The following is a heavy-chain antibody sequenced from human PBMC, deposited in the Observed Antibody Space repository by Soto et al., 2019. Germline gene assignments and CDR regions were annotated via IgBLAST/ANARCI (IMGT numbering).Heavy chain of an antibody. Sequence: PGGSLRLSCAASGFSFSTYSMNWVRQAPGKGLEWVSYISSRSYTIYYVDSVKGRFTISRDNAKNSHYLQMNSLRDEDTAVYYCARGGSSSDNGXDVWGQGTTVTVS. V-gene: IGHV3-48*02. J-gene: IGHJ6*02. CDR3: ARGGSSSDNGXDV. CDR2: ISSRSYTI. D-gene: IGHD6-6*01. CDR1: GFSFSTYS.